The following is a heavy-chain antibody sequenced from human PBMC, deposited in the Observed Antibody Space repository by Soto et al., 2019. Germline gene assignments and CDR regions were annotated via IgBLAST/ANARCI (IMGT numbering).Heavy chain of an antibody. V-gene: IGHV4-39*01. CDR1: GGSISSSSYY. CDR2: IYYSGST. Sequence: SETLSLTCTVSGGSISSSSYYWGWIRQPPGKGLEWIGSIYYSGSTYYNPSLKSRVTISVDTSKNQFSLKLSSVTAADTAVYYCARDIVVVVAATGPYNWFDTWGQGTLVTVSS. J-gene: IGHJ5*02. D-gene: IGHD2-15*01. CDR3: ARDIVVVVAATGPYNWFDT.